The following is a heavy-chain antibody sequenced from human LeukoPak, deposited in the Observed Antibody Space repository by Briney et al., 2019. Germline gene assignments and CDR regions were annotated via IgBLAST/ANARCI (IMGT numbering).Heavy chain of an antibody. Sequence: SETLSLTCTVSSGSISSHYWTWIRQPPGKGLEWIGDIYNSGTTNYNPSLKSRVTISVDTSKNQISLKLSSVTAADTAVYYCARDPGSSWYYFDYWGQGTLVTVSS. J-gene: IGHJ4*02. CDR3: ARDPGSSWYYFDY. CDR1: SGSISSHY. V-gene: IGHV4-59*11. D-gene: IGHD6-13*01. CDR2: IYNSGTT.